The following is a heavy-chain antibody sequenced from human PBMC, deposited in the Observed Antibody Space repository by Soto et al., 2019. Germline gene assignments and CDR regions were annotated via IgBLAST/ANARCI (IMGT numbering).Heavy chain of an antibody. J-gene: IGHJ3*02. CDR3: ARSYCSGGSCYPDAFDI. CDR2: INAGNGNT. Sequence: GASVKVSCKASGYTFTIYAMHWVRQAPGQRLEWMGWINAGNGNTKYSQKFQGRVTITRDTSASTAYMELSSLRSEDTAVYYCARSYCSGGSCYPDAFDIWGQGTMVTVSS. CDR1: GYTFTIYA. D-gene: IGHD2-15*01. V-gene: IGHV1-3*01.